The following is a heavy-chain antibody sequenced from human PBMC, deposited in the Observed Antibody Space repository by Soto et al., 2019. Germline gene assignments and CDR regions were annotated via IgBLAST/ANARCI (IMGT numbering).Heavy chain of an antibody. V-gene: IGHV1-18*01. CDR3: SRTEITYYDILTGYSSFDY. J-gene: IGHJ4*02. D-gene: IGHD3-9*01. Sequence: ASVKVSCKASGYTFTSYGISWVRQAPGQGLERMGRISAYNGNTNYAQKLQGRVTMTTDTSTSTAYMELRSLRSDDTAVYYCSRTEITYYDILTGYSSFDYWGQGTLVTVS. CDR1: GYTFTSYG. CDR2: ISAYNGNT.